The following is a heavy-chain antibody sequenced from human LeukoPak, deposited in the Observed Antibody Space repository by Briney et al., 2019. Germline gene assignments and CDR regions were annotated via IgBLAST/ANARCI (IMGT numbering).Heavy chain of an antibody. CDR2: IYYRGST. D-gene: IGHD6-13*01. CDR3: ARGVYIAAAQYGY. CDR1: GGSISSYY. V-gene: IGHV4-59*01. J-gene: IGHJ4*02. Sequence: SETLSLTCTVSGGSISSYYWSWIRQPPGKGLEWIGYIYYRGSTNYNPSLKSRVTISVDTSKNQFSLKLSSVTAADTAVYYCARGVYIAAAQYGYWGRGTLVTVSS.